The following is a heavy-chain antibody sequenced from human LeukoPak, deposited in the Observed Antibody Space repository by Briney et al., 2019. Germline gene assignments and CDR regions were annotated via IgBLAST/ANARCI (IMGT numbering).Heavy chain of an antibody. D-gene: IGHD5/OR15-5a*01. Sequence: PGGSLRLSCAASGFTFNNYAMHWVRQAPGKGLQWVSGITWNSGNIGYADSVKGRFTISRDNAKNFLYLQMHSLRPQATAFYYCAKQAGIPYSVYYGLDVWGQGTTVTVSS. CDR3: AKQAGIPYSVYYGLDV. V-gene: IGHV3-9*01. CDR2: ITWNSGNI. CDR1: GFTFNNYA. J-gene: IGHJ6*02.